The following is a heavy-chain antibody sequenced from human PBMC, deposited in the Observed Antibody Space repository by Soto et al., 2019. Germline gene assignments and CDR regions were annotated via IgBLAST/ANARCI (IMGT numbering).Heavy chain of an antibody. J-gene: IGHJ6*02. Sequence: SETLSLTCTVSGVSISSSSYYWGWIRQPPGKGLEWIGSIYYSGSTYYNPSLKSRVTISVDTSKNQFSLKLSSVTAADTAVYYCARHYAMPASYYYYYGMDVWGQGTTVTVSS. CDR3: ARHYAMPASYYYYYGMDV. CDR2: IYYSGST. V-gene: IGHV4-39*01. CDR1: GVSISSSSYY. D-gene: IGHD2-2*01.